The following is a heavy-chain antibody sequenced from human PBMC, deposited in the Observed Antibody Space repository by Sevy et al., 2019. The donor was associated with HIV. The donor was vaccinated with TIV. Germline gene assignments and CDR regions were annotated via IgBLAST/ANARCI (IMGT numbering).Heavy chain of an antibody. V-gene: IGHV4-34*01. Sequence: SETLSLTCAVYGGSFSGYYWSWIRQPPGKGLEWIGEINHSGSTNYNPSLKSRVTISVDRSKNQFSLKLSSVTAADTAVYYCARAGPRRRVVPAAIFQDIWGQGTMVTVSS. CDR3: ARAGPRRRVVPAAIFQDI. CDR2: INHSGST. CDR1: GGSFSGYY. J-gene: IGHJ3*02. D-gene: IGHD2-2*02.